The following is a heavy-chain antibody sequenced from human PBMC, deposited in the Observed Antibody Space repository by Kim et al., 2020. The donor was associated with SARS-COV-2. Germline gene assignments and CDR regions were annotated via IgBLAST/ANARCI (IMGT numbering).Heavy chain of an antibody. CDR2: I. CDR3: ARGSGSYGFDS. Sequence: IGYAAAVKGRCTISRENAKSTLELQMNSLRREDTAVYYCARGSGSYGFDSWGQGVLVTVSS. D-gene: IGHD1-26*01. V-gene: IGHV3-74*01. J-gene: IGHJ4*02.